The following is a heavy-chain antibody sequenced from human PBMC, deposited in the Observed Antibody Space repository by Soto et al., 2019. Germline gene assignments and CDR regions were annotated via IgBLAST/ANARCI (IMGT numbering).Heavy chain of an antibody. Sequence: QVQLVQSGAEVKQPGASVKVSCKASGYTFTSYGISWVRQAPGQGLEWMGWISAYNGNTNYAQKLQGRVTMTTDTSTSTAYMELRSLRSDDTAVYYCARDREGYYDILTGYYKSGPFDYWGQGTLVTVSS. CDR1: GYTFTSYG. CDR2: ISAYNGNT. J-gene: IGHJ4*02. V-gene: IGHV1-18*01. D-gene: IGHD3-9*01. CDR3: ARDREGYYDILTGYYKSGPFDY.